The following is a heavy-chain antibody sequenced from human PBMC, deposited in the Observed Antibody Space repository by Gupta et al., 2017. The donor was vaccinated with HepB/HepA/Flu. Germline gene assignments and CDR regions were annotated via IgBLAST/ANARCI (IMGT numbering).Heavy chain of an antibody. CDR1: GFTIGGNA. Sequence: EVELLESGGDLVQAGGSLRLSCVVSGFTIGGNAMSWVRQAPGKGLEWVSGTGSDMRQHYADSVRGRFTISRDNSENRVFLQMNNLRVDDTAVYYCAKDLDFWSGMDVGGRGTTVTVSS. CDR2: TGSDMRQ. V-gene: IGHV3-23*01. CDR3: AKDLDFWSGMDV. J-gene: IGHJ6*04. D-gene: IGHD3-3*01.